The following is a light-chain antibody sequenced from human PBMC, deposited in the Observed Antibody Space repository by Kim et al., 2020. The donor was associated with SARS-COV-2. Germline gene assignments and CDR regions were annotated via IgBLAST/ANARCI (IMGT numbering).Light chain of an antibody. V-gene: IGLV4-69*01. CDR1: SGHRSYA. Sequence: ASVKLTCTLSSGHRSYAITWHQQQPEKGPRYLMKINSDGSHSKGDGIPDRFSGSSSGAERYLTISSRQSEDEADYYCQTWDTGIRVFGGGTQLTVL. J-gene: IGLJ3*02. CDR3: QTWDTGIRV. CDR2: INSDGSH.